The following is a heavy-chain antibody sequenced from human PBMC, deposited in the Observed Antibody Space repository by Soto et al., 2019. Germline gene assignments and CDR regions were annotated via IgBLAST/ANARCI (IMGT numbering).Heavy chain of an antibody. Sequence: QVQLVESGGGVVQPGRSLRLSCAASGFTFSRYGMHWVRQAPGKGLEWVAVISYDGTNKYYADSVKGRFTISRDNSKNTLYLQMNSLRVEDTAVYSCAKDGTGSGPTDYYYYYGWDVWGQGTTVTVSS. V-gene: IGHV3-30*18. CDR1: GFTFSRYG. D-gene: IGHD2-15*01. CDR3: AKDGTGSGPTDYYYYYGWDV. CDR2: ISYDGTNK. J-gene: IGHJ6*02.